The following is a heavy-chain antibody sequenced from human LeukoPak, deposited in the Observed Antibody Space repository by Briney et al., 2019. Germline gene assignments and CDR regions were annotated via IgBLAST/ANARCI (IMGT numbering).Heavy chain of an antibody. V-gene: IGHV4-39*07. CDR1: GGSISRSRDY. CDR2: INHSGST. D-gene: IGHD2-2*01. CDR3: ARDFSAA. Sequence: KPSETLSLTCTVSGGSISRSRDYWGWIRQPPGKGLEWIGEINHSGSTNYNPSLKSRVTISVDTSKNQFSLKLSSVTAADTAVYYCARDFSAAWGQGTLVTVSS. J-gene: IGHJ5*02.